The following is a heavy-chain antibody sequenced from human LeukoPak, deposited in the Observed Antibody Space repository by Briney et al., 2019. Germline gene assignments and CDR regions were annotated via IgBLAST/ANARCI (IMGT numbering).Heavy chain of an antibody. CDR2: INPNSGGT. J-gene: IGHJ4*02. CDR1: GYTFTGYY. V-gene: IGHV1-2*02. D-gene: IGHD3-3*01. Sequence: GASVKVSCKASGYTFTGYYMHWVRQAPGQGLEWMGWINPNSGGTNYAQKFQGRVTMTRDTSISTAYMELSRPRSDDTAVYYCARDGGNLRFLEWLLDYWGQGTLVTVSS. CDR3: ARDGGNLRFLEWLLDY.